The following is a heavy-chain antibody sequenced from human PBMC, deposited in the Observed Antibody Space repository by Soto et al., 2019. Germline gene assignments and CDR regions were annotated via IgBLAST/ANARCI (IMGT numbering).Heavy chain of an antibody. Sequence: EVQLLESGGGLVQPGGSLRLSCAASGFTFSSYAMSWVRQAPGKGLEWVSTITTSGGSTYNADSVKGRFTISRDNSKNTLYLQMNSLRADDTAVYYCAKELLKVVPAAIDSWGQGTLVTVSS. V-gene: IGHV3-23*01. CDR2: ITTSGGST. CDR1: GFTFSSYA. CDR3: AKELLKVVPAAIDS. D-gene: IGHD2-2*01. J-gene: IGHJ4*02.